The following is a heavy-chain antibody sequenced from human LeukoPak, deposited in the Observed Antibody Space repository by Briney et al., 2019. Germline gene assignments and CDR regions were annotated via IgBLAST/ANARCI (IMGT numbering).Heavy chain of an antibody. CDR2: ISAYNGNT. CDR1: GYTFTSYG. D-gene: IGHD3-10*01. J-gene: IGHJ5*02. V-gene: IGHV1-18*01. Sequence: ASVKVSCKASGYTFTSYGISWVRQAPGQGLEWMGWISAYNGNTNYAQKLQGRVTMTTDTSTSTAYMELRSLRSEDTAVYYCARSLLLWFGEGSWFDPWGQGTLVTVSS. CDR3: ARSLLLWFGEGSWFDP.